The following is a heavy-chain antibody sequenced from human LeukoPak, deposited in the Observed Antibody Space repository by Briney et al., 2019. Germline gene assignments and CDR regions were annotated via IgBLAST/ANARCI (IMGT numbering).Heavy chain of an antibody. Sequence: PGGSLRLSCAASGFTFSSYGMHWVRQAPGKGLEWVAFLRYDGSNKYHADSVKGRFTISRDNSKNTLYLQMNSLRAEDTAVYYCARSGYSYGAVDYWGQGTLVTVSS. CDR3: ARSGYSYGAVDY. V-gene: IGHV3-30*02. CDR1: GFTFSSYG. CDR2: LRYDGSNK. J-gene: IGHJ4*02. D-gene: IGHD5-18*01.